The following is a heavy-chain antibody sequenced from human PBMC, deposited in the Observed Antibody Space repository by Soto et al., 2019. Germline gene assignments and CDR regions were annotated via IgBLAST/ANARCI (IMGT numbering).Heavy chain of an antibody. V-gene: IGHV4-34*01. Sequence: SETLSLTCAVYGGSFSGYYWTWIRQPPGTGLEWIGEINHSGSTNYNPSLKSRVTISVDTSKNQFSLKLTSVTDADTAVYYCARHGSSWYDFDYWSQGTLVTVSS. CDR2: INHSGST. CDR3: ARHGSSWYDFDY. J-gene: IGHJ4*02. CDR1: GGSFSGYY. D-gene: IGHD6-13*01.